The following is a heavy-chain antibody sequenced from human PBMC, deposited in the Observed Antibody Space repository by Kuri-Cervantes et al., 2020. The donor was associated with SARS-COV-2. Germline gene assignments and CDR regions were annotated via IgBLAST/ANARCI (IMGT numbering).Heavy chain of an antibody. CDR3: ARAGGGSYYGWFDP. J-gene: IGHJ5*02. CDR2: ISYDGSNK. CDR1: GFTFSSYA. V-gene: IGHV3-30-3*01. Sequence: GGSLRLSCTASGFTFSSYAMSWVRQAPGKGLEWVAVISYDGSNKYYADSVKGRFTISRDNSKNTLYLQMNSLRAEDTAVYYCARAGGGSYYGWFDPWGQGTLVTVSS. D-gene: IGHD1-26*01.